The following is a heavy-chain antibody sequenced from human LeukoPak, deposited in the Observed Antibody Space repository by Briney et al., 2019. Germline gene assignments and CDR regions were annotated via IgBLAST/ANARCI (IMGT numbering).Heavy chain of an antibody. CDR3: AKVGIVGATTSAYFEY. CDR1: GFTFNNHW. CDR2: ITGSGDNT. V-gene: IGHV3-23*01. Sequence: GGSLRLSCAASGFTFNNHWMSWVRQAPGKGLEWVSGITGSGDNTYYADSVKGRFTISRDNSKNTLYLQMNSLRPEDTAAYYCAKVGIVGATTSAYFEYWGQGTLVTVSS. D-gene: IGHD1-26*01. J-gene: IGHJ4*02.